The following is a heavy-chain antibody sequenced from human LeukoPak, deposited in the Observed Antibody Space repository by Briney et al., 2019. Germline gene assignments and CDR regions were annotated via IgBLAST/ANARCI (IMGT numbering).Heavy chain of an antibody. CDR1: GFTFSSYG. D-gene: IGHD3-10*01. J-gene: IGHJ4*02. Sequence: GGSLRLSCVASGFTFSSYGMNWVRQAPGKGLEWVAVISYDGTNKFYVDSLRGRFTISRYNSKNTLYLQMNSLRAEDTAVYYCAKDGYYGSGTYPDYWGQGTLVTVSS. CDR2: ISYDGTNK. V-gene: IGHV3-30*18. CDR3: AKDGYYGSGTYPDY.